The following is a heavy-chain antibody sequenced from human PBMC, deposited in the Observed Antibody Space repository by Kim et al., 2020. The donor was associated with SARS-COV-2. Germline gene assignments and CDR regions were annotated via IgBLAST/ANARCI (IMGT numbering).Heavy chain of an antibody. D-gene: IGHD6-19*01. Sequence: SETLSLTCAVYGGSFSGYYWSWIRQPPGKGLEWIGEINHSGSTNYNPSLKSRVTISVDTSKNQFSLKLSSVTAADTAVYYCARGAGDSVADFDYWGQGTL. V-gene: IGHV4-34*01. CDR1: GGSFSGYY. CDR3: ARGAGDSVADFDY. CDR2: INHSGST. J-gene: IGHJ4*02.